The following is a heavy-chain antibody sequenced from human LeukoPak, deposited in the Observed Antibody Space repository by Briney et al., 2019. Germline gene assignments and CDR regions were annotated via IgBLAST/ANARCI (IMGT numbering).Heavy chain of an antibody. D-gene: IGHD3-10*01. V-gene: IGHV5-51*01. CDR1: GYSFTSYW. J-gene: IGHJ3*02. Sequence: GESLKISCKGSGYSFTSYWIGWVRQMPGKGLGWMGIIYPGDSDTRYSPSFQGQVTISADKSISTAYLQWSSLEASDTAMYYCARSTIVERIIGSGGAFDIWGQGTMVTVSS. CDR3: ARSTIVERIIGSGGAFDI. CDR2: IYPGDSDT.